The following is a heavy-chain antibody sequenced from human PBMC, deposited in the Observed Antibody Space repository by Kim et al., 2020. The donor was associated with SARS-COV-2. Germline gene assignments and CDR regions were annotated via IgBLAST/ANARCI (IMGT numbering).Heavy chain of an antibody. Sequence: KGRFTISRDNSKNTLYLQMNSLRAEDTAVYYCAKDLWGYCSGGSCSAFDYWGQGTLVTVSS. V-gene: IGHV3-30*02. D-gene: IGHD2-15*01. CDR3: AKDLWGYCSGGSCSAFDY. J-gene: IGHJ4*02.